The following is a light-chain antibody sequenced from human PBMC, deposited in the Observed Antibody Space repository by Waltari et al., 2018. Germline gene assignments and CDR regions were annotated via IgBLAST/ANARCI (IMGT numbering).Light chain of an antibody. CDR2: DVS. J-gene: IGLJ2*01. V-gene: IGLV2-11*01. CDR3: CSYAGSYTVV. CDR1: RSAFGCYNY. Sequence: QSALTPPRSVSGSPGQSVPISCPGTRSAFGCYNYVSWYQQHPGKAPKLMIYDVSKRPSGVPDRFSGSKSDNTASLTISGLQAEDEADYYCCSYAGSYTVVFGGGTKLTVL.